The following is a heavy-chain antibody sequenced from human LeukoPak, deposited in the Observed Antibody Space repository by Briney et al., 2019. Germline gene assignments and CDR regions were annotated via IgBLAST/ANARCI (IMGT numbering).Heavy chain of an antibody. CDR1: GGSISSSRYY. Sequence: PSETLSLTCSVSGGSISSSRYYWGWIRQPPGKGLEWIGSVYYSGSTYYNPSLKSRVTISVDTSKNQFSLKLSSVTAADTAVYYCATTADIVVVPAVWFDPWGQGTLVTVSS. D-gene: IGHD2-2*01. V-gene: IGHV4-39*01. CDR2: VYYSGST. CDR3: ATTADIVVVPAVWFDP. J-gene: IGHJ5*02.